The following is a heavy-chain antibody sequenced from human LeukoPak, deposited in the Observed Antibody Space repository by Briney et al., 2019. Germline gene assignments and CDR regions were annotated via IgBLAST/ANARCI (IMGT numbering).Heavy chain of an antibody. Sequence: PGGSLRLSCAASGFTFSSYAMSWVPQAPGKGLEGVSAISGSGGSTYYADSVKGRFTISRDNSKNPLYLQMNSLRAEDTAVYYCAKDHENRVRGVISTYFDYWGQGTLVTVSS. V-gene: IGHV3-23*01. D-gene: IGHD3-10*01. CDR2: ISGSGGST. J-gene: IGHJ4*02. CDR1: GFTFSSYA. CDR3: AKDHENRVRGVISTYFDY.